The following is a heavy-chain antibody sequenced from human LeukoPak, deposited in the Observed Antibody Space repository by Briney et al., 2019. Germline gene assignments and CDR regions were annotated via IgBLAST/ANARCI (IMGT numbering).Heavy chain of an antibody. V-gene: IGHV4-59*01. J-gene: IGHJ5*02. CDR1: GGSISSYY. Sequence: SETLSLTCTVSGGSISSYYWSWIRQPPGKGLEWIGYIYYSGSTNYNPSLKSRVTISVDTSKNQFSLKLSSVTAADTAVYYCAGELRVVARYNWNSNWFDPWGQGTLVTVSS. CDR2: IYYSGST. D-gene: IGHD1-7*01. CDR3: AGELRVVARYNWNSNWFDP.